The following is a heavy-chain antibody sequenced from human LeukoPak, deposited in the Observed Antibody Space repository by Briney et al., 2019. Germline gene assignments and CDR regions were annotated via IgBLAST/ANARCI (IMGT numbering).Heavy chain of an antibody. D-gene: IGHD3-10*01. CDR1: GFTTDDYG. CDR2: ISWNSGNI. J-gene: IGHJ4*02. Sequence: GGSLRLSCAASGFTTDDYGMHWVRQAPGKGLEWVSGISWNSGNIVYADSVKGRFTISRDNAKNSLYLQMNSLRAEDTALYYCAKDFYGSANSYFDYWGQGTLVIVSS. CDR3: AKDFYGSANSYFDY. V-gene: IGHV3-9*02.